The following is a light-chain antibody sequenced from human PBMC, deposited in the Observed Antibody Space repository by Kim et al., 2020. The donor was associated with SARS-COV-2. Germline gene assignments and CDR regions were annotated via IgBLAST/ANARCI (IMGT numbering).Light chain of an antibody. CDR1: SGSIASTY. Sequence: GKTVTICCARSSGSIASTYVQWYQQRPGRPPITVIYQDDQRPSGVPDRFSASIDSSSNSASLTISGLQAEDEAHYYCQSYDTDIVVFGGGTQLTVL. J-gene: IGLJ2*01. CDR3: QSYDTDIVV. CDR2: QDD. V-gene: IGLV6-57*01.